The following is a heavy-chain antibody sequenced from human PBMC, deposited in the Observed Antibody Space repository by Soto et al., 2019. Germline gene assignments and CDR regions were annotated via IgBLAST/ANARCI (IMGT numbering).Heavy chain of an antibody. V-gene: IGHV1-18*01. D-gene: IGHD2-2*01. CDR2: ISTYNTNT. Sequence: QVPLVQSGAEVEKPGASVKVSCKASGYTFTNYGISWVRQAPGQGLEWMGWISTYNTNTNYAQKFQGRVTMATDTSTSTVYMEIRSLTFDDTAVYYCARDRGYCSTSTCYFEADYWGQGTLVTVSS. CDR1: GYTFTNYG. CDR3: ARDRGYCSTSTCYFEADY. J-gene: IGHJ4*02.